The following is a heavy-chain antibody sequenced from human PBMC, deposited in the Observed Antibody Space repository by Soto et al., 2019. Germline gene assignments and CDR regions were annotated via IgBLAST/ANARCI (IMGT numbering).Heavy chain of an antibody. CDR3: ARERPTVTFFDC. CDR2: ISYDGNEK. J-gene: IGHJ4*02. D-gene: IGHD4-17*01. CDR1: GFTFSIYA. V-gene: IGHV3-30*14. Sequence: QVQLVESGGGVVQPGRSLRLSCAASGFTFSIYAIHWVRQAPGKGLEWVAAISYDGNEKYYADSVKGRFTISRDSSKNTVYLQMNRLRAEDTAVYYCARERPTVTFFDCWGQGTLVTVSS.